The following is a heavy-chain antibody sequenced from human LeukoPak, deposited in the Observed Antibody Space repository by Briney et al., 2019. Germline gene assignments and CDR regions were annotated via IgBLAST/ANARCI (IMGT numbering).Heavy chain of an antibody. Sequence: PSETLSLTCTVSGGSISSYYWSWIRQPPGKGLEWIGYIYYTGSTNYNPSLKSRVTISVDTSKNQFSLKPSSVTAADTAVYYCASGDHWYRLDYWGQGTLVSVSS. D-gene: IGHD6-13*01. CDR2: IYYTGST. CDR3: ASGDHWYRLDY. CDR1: GGSISSYY. V-gene: IGHV4-59*08. J-gene: IGHJ4*02.